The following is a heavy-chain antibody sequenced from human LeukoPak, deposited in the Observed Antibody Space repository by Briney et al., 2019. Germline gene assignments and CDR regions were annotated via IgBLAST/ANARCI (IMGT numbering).Heavy chain of an antibody. J-gene: IGHJ4*02. Sequence: SETLSLTCAVSGDSVTSSNWWSWVRQPPGKGLEWIGEIYHSGATNYNPSLKSRVTISLDKSKDQLSLKLTSVTAADTAVYYCARVRDYGDYPPDYWGQGTLVTVSS. V-gene: IGHV4-4*02. D-gene: IGHD4-17*01. CDR3: ARVRDYGDYPPDY. CDR2: IYHSGAT. CDR1: GDSVTSSNW.